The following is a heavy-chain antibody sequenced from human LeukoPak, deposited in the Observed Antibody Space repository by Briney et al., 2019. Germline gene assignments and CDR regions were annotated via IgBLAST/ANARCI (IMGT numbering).Heavy chain of an antibody. CDR1: GFTFSSHA. J-gene: IGHJ6*03. CDR3: AKQKGYYYYMDV. CDR2: ISGSSSST. V-gene: IGHV3-23*01. Sequence: AGGSLRLSCAASGFTFSSHAMSWVRQAPGKGLEWVSAISGSSSSTYYADSVKGRFTISRDNSKNTLYLQMNSLRAEDTAVYYCAKQKGYYYYMDVWGKGTTVTISS.